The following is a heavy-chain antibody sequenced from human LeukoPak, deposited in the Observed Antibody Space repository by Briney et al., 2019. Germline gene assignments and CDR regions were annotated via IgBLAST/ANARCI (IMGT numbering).Heavy chain of an antibody. Sequence: ESGPTLINPTQALTLTFTFSGFSLSTSAAGEAWIRQPPAKVLDWLPLIYWNDDKLYSPSLKSRLTITKDTSKNQVVLTMTNMDPVDTATYFCAHRLRGQLAYFDYWGQGTLVTVSS. CDR3: AHRLRGQLAYFDY. V-gene: IGHV2-5*01. CDR1: GFSLSTSAAG. J-gene: IGHJ4*02. D-gene: IGHD1-1*01. CDR2: IYWNDDK.